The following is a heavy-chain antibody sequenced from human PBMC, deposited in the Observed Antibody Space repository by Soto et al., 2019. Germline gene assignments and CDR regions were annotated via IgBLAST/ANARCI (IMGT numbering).Heavy chain of an antibody. Sequence: SETLSLTCTVSGGSISSYYWSWIRQPPGKGLEWIGYIYYSGSTNYNPSLKSQVTISVDTSKNQFSLKLSSVAAADTAVYYCARHDVVPYYFDYWGQGTLVTVSS. D-gene: IGHD2-15*01. J-gene: IGHJ4*02. V-gene: IGHV4-59*08. CDR3: ARHDVVPYYFDY. CDR1: GGSISSYY. CDR2: IYYSGST.